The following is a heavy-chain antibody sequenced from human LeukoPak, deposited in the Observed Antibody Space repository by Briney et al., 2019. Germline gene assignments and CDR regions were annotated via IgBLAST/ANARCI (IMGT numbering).Heavy chain of an antibody. V-gene: IGHV3-15*01. CDR1: GFTLNIAW. J-gene: IGHJ4*02. CDR3: ATSSSGYDFLFDY. Sequence: GGSLRLSCAASGFTLNIAWMTWVRQAPGKGLEWVGRIKSETEGGTTDYAAPVKSRFTISRDDSKTTLYLQMNSLKTEDSAMYYCATSSSGYDFLFDYWGQGTLVTVSS. D-gene: IGHD5-12*01. CDR2: IKSETEGGTT.